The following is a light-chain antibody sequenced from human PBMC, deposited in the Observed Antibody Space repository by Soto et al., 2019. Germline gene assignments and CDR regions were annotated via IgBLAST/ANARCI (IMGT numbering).Light chain of an antibody. CDR3: SSYAGNNVV. Sequence: QSALTQPPSASGSPGQSVTISCTGTSSDVGGYNYVSWYQQHPGKAPKLMIYEDSKRPSGVPDRFSGSKSGNTASLTVSGLQAEDEADYYCSSYAGNNVVFGGGTKVTVL. V-gene: IGLV2-8*01. J-gene: IGLJ2*01. CDR2: EDS. CDR1: SSDVGGYNY.